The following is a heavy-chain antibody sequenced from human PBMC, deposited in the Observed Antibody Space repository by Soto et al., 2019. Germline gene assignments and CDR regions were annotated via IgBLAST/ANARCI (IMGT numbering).Heavy chain of an antibody. V-gene: IGHV3-23*01. CDR3: AKDFGHYDIACGYPTFGN. D-gene: IGHD3-9*01. J-gene: IGHJ4*02. CDR1: GFTFSNYA. Sequence: EVQLLESGGGLVQPGGSLRLSCAASGFTFSNYAMSWVRQAPGGGLEWVSAVSRSGENTYHADSVKGRFTISRDNSKNTLYLQMNSLRVEDTAIYYCAKDFGHYDIACGYPTFGNWGQGTLVTVSS. CDR2: VSRSGENT.